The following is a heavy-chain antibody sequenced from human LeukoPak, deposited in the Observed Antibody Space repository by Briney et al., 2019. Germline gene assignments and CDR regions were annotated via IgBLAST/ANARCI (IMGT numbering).Heavy chain of an antibody. CDR1: GFTFSSYA. D-gene: IGHD3-10*01. CDR3: ASELYYYSSGSYNRLDY. V-gene: IGHV3-23*01. CDR2: ISGTGGTT. Sequence: PGGSLRLSCAASGFTFSSYAMSWVRQAPGKGLEWVSAISGTGGTTYYADSVKGRFTISRDNSKNSLYLQMNSLRAEDTAVYYCASELYYYSSGSYNRLDYWGQGTLVTVSS. J-gene: IGHJ4*02.